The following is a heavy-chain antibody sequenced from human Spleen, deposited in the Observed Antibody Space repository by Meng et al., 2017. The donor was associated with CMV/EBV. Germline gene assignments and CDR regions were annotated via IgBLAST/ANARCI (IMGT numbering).Heavy chain of an antibody. CDR2: INHSGST. CDR1: GGSFSGYY. D-gene: IGHD6-25*01. V-gene: IGHV4-34*01. CDR3: ARGSGYYYYGMDV. J-gene: IGHJ6*02. Sequence: SETLSLTCAVYGGSFSGYYWSWIRQPPGKELEWIGEINHSGSTNYNPSLKSRVTISVDTSKNQFSLKLSSVTAADTAVYYCARGSGYYYYGMDVWGQGTTVTVSS.